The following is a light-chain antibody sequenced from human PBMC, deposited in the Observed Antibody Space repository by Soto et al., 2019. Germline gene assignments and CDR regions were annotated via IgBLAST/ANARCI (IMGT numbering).Light chain of an antibody. Sequence: QSVLTQPPSASGTPGQRVTIYCSGSSSNIGSNTVNWYQQLPGTAPKLLIHANNQRPSGVPDRFSGSKSGTSASLAISWLQSEEADYYCAAWDDRLNGYVFGTGTKLTVL. V-gene: IGLV1-44*01. CDR2: ANN. CDR1: SSNIGSNT. J-gene: IGLJ1*01. CDR3: AAWDDRLNGYV.